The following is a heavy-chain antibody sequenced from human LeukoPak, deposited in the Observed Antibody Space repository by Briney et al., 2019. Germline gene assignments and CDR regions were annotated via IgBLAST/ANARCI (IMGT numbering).Heavy chain of an antibody. CDR1: GGSFSGYY. Sequence: PSETLSLTCAVYGGSFSGYYWSWIRQPPGKGLEWIGEINHSGSTNYNPSLKSRVTISVDTSKNQFSLKLSSVTAADTAVYYCARGQTMVRIRNWFDPWGQGTLVTVSS. J-gene: IGHJ5*02. CDR2: INHSGST. D-gene: IGHD3-10*01. CDR3: ARGQTMVRIRNWFDP. V-gene: IGHV4-34*01.